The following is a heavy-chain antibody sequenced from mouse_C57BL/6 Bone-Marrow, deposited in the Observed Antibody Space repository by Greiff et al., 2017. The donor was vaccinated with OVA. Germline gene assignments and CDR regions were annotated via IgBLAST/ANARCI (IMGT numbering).Heavy chain of an antibody. D-gene: IGHD1-1*01. CDR1: GYTFTSYW. Sequence: VQLQQPGAELVKPGASVKLSCKASGYTFTSYWMQWVKQRPGQGLEWIGEIDPSDSYTNYNQKFKGKATLTVDTSSSTAYMQLSSLTSEDSAVYYCARYGIRYGSSHWYLGDWGTGTTNTVSS. J-gene: IGHJ1*03. V-gene: IGHV1-50*01. CDR3: ARYGIRYGSSHWYLGD. CDR2: IDPSDSYT.